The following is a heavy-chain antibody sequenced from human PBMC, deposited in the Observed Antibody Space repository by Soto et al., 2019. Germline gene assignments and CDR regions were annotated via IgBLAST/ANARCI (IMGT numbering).Heavy chain of an antibody. D-gene: IGHD3-22*01. Sequence: VASVKVSCKASGYTFTSYAMHWVRQAPGQRLEWMGWINAGNGNTKYSQKFQGRVTITRDTSASTAYMELSSLRSEDTAVYYCARAIVVVTPPDYWGQGTLVTVSS. J-gene: IGHJ4*02. CDR3: ARAIVVVTPPDY. V-gene: IGHV1-3*01. CDR2: INAGNGNT. CDR1: GYTFTSYA.